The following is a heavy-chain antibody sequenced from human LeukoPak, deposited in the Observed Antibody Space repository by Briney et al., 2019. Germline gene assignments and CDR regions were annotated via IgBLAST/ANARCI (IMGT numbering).Heavy chain of an antibody. CDR2: ISSGSTYM. Sequence: GGSLRLSCAASGFTFSSYTMNWVRQAPGRGLEWVSCISSGSTYMLYADSAKGRFTISRDNAKNSLYLQMNSLRAEDTAVYYCARDISDDYWGQGTLVTVSS. D-gene: IGHD1-26*01. J-gene: IGHJ4*02. CDR1: GFTFSSYT. V-gene: IGHV3-21*01. CDR3: ARDISDDY.